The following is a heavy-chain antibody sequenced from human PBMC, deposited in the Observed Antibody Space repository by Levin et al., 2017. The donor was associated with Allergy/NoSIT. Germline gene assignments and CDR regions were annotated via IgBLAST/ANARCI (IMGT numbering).Heavy chain of an antibody. J-gene: IGHJ3*02. CDR2: IYYSGST. D-gene: IGHD1-14*01. CDR1: GDSISSNNHY. CDR3: ARVALTDAFDI. Sequence: SSETLSLTCTVSGDSISSNNHYWAWLRQPPGKGLEWIGHIYYSGSTYYNPSLKSRLTISLDTPKNQFSLKLGSVTAADTAVYYCARVALTDAFDIWGLGTMVTVSS. V-gene: IGHV4-39*07.